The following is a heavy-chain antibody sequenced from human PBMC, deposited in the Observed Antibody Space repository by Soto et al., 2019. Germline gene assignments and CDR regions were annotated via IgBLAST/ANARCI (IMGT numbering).Heavy chain of an antibody. D-gene: IGHD1-26*01. V-gene: IGHV1-3*01. CDR1: GYTFTSYA. CDR3: ARDRESWELLRVWFDP. CDR2: INAGNGNT. Sequence: GSVKVSCKASGYTFTSYAMHWVRQAPGQRLEWMGWINAGNGNTKYSQKFQGRVTITRDTSASTAYMELSGLRSEDTAVYYCARDRESWELLRVWFDPWGQGTLVTVSS. J-gene: IGHJ5*02.